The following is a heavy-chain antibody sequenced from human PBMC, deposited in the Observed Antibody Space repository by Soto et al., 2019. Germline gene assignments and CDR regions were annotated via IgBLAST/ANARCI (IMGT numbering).Heavy chain of an antibody. J-gene: IGHJ4*02. V-gene: IGHV1-8*01. Sequence: ASVTVSCKASGYTFNSYDIYWVRQASGQGLEWMGWMNPNSGDTGYPQKFQGRVTMTRNTSITTAYMELSSLTSEDTAVYYCTRVPPRAFGMDYWCPGTLGTLSS. D-gene: IGHD1-20*01. CDR1: GYTFNSYD. CDR3: TRVPPRAFGMDY. CDR2: MNPNSGDT.